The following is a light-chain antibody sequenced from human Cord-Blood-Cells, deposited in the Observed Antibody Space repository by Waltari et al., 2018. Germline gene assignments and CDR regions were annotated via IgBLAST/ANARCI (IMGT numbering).Light chain of an antibody. CDR2: GAS. CDR1: QSVSSSY. Sequence: EIVLTQSPGTLSLSPGERATLSCRASQSVSSSYLAWYQQKPGQATRLLIYGASSKATGIPDRFSGSGAGTDFTLTSSLLEPEDFAVYYCQQYGSSRLTFGQGTKVEIK. CDR3: QQYGSSRLT. J-gene: IGKJ1*01. V-gene: IGKV3-20*01.